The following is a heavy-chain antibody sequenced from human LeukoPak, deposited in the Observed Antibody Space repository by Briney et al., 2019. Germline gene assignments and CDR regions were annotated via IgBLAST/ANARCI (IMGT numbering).Heavy chain of an antibody. J-gene: IGHJ4*02. CDR3: ARDRNTDFWSGYYTNYFDY. CDR1: GFTFTTYW. CDR2: INQDGTEK. Sequence: PGESLRLSCAASGFTFTTYWLGWVRQPPGKGLEWVANINQDGTEKYYVDSVKGRFTISRDNAKNSLSLQMSSLRAEDTAVYYCARDRNTDFWSGYYTNYFDYWGQGTLVIVSS. D-gene: IGHD3-3*01. V-gene: IGHV3-7*01.